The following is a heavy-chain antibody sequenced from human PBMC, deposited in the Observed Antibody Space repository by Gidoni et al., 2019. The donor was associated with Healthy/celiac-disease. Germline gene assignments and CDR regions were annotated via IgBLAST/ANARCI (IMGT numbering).Heavy chain of an antibody. V-gene: IGHV3-23*01. J-gene: IGHJ6*02. Sequence: EVQLLESGGGLVQPGGSLRPSCAASGFTFSSCAMIWVRQAPGKGLGWVSAISGSGGSTYYADSVKGRFTISRDNSKNTLYLQMNSLRAEDTAVYYCAKEGYCTNGVCPIYYYYGMDVWGQGTTVTVSS. D-gene: IGHD2-8*01. CDR1: GFTFSSCA. CDR2: ISGSGGST. CDR3: AKEGYCTNGVCPIYYYYGMDV.